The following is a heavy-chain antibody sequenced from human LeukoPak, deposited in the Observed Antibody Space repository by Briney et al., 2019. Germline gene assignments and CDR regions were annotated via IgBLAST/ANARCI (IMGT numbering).Heavy chain of an antibody. D-gene: IGHD4-11*01. CDR1: GYTFTSYG. CDR2: ISAYNGNT. CDR3: AREVVDYSNYRYYYYGMDV. J-gene: IGHJ6*02. Sequence: ASVKVSCKASGYTFTSYGISWVRQAPGQGLEGMGWISAYNGNTNYAQKLQGRVTMTTDTSTSTAYMELRSLGSDDTAVYYCAREVVDYSNYRYYYYGMDVWGQGTTVTVSS. V-gene: IGHV1-18*01.